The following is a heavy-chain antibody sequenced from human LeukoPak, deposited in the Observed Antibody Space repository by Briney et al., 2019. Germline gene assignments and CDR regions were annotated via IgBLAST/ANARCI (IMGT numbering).Heavy chain of an antibody. V-gene: IGHV3-30*02. Sequence: GGSLRLSCAASGFTFSSYGMHWVRQAPGKGLEWVAFIRYDGSNKYYADSVKGRFTISRDNSKNTLYLQMNSLRAEDTAVYYCAGGDCSSTSCYFDYWGQGTLVTVSS. CDR3: AGGDCSSTSCYFDY. J-gene: IGHJ4*02. D-gene: IGHD2-2*01. CDR1: GFTFSSYG. CDR2: IRYDGSNK.